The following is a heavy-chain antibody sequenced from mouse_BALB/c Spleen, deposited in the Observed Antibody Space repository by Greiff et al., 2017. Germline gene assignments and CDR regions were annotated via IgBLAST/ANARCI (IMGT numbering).Heavy chain of an antibody. Sequence: EVKLQESGAELVKPGASVKLSCTASGFNFKDTYMHWVKQRPEQGLEWIGRIDPANGNTKYDPKFQGKATITADTSSNTAYLQLSSLSSEDTAVYYWARGGYYDYGYAMDYWGQGTSVTVSS. J-gene: IGHJ4*01. CDR2: IDPANGNT. CDR1: GFNFKDTY. D-gene: IGHD2-4*01. CDR3: ARGGYYDYGYAMDY. V-gene: IGHV14-3*02.